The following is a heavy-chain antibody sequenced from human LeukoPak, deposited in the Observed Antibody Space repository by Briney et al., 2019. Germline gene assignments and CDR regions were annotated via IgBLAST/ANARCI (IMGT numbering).Heavy chain of an antibody. CDR2: ISYDGSNK. Sequence: GGSLRLSCAASGFTFSSYAVHWVRQAPGKGLEWVAVISYDGSNKYYADSVKGRFTISRDNSKNTLYLQMNSLRAEDTAVYYCARNGYNYPFDYWGQGTLVTVSS. CDR1: GFTFSSYA. D-gene: IGHD5-24*01. CDR3: ARNGYNYPFDY. V-gene: IGHV3-30*04. J-gene: IGHJ4*02.